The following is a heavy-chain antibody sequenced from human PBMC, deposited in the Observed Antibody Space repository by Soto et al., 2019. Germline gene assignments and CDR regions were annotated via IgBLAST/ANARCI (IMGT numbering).Heavy chain of an antibody. CDR2: IYYSGTT. Sequence: SETLSLTCTVSGGSIGDYYWSWIRQPPGKKPEWIANIYYSGTTLYNPSLKSRVTISLDTSKNQFSLKVTSVTPADTAVYYCARVGLSIAARRGFDIWGQGIMDTVSS. J-gene: IGHJ3*02. CDR3: ARVGLSIAARRGFDI. V-gene: IGHV4-59*01. CDR1: GGSIGDYY. D-gene: IGHD6-6*01.